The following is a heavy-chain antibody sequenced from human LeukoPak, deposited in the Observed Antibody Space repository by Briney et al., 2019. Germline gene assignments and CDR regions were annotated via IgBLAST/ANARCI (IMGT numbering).Heavy chain of an antibody. CDR2: INPNSGGT. Sequence: ASVKVSCKASGYTFTGYYMHWVRQAPGQGLEWMGWINPNSGGTNYAQKFQGRVTMTRDTSISTAYMELSRLRSDDTAVYYCARSFWFLEWSEGLDWFDPWGQGTLVTVSS. J-gene: IGHJ5*02. V-gene: IGHV1-2*02. D-gene: IGHD3-3*01. CDR3: ARSFWFLEWSEGLDWFDP. CDR1: GYTFTGYY.